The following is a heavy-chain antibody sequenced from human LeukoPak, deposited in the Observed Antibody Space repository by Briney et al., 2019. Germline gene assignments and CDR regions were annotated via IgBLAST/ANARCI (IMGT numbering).Heavy chain of an antibody. CDR3: ARGVLLWFGQGGYYMDV. D-gene: IGHD3-10*01. V-gene: IGHV1-18*04. J-gene: IGHJ6*03. CDR2: ISAYNGNT. Sequence: GASVKVSCKASGYTFTGYYMHWVRQAPGQGLEWMGWISAYNGNTNYAQKLQGRVTMTTDTSTSTAYMELRSQRSDDTAVYYCARGVLLWFGQGGYYMDVWGKGTTVTVSS. CDR1: GYTFTGYY.